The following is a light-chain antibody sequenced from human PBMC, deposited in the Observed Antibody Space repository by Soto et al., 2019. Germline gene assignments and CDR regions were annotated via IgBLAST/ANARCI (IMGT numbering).Light chain of an antibody. CDR2: AVS. V-gene: IGKV3-20*01. J-gene: IGKJ2*03. CDR3: QQYGSAPRYS. CDR1: QSVDSRS. Sequence: DIVLTQSPGTLSLSPGERATLSCRASQSVDSRSLAWYQQQPGQAPRRLIYAVSSRATGIPDRFSGSGSGTDVTLTISRLEPEDFAEYYCQQYGSAPRYSFGQGTKLEIK.